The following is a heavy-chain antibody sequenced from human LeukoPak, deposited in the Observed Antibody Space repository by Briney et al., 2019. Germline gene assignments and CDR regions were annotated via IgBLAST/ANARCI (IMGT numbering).Heavy chain of an antibody. J-gene: IGHJ3*02. D-gene: IGHD3-9*01. CDR2: IYYSGST. CDR1: GGSFCGYY. V-gene: IGHV4-34*01. CDR3: ARDGDDNLTGYGRAFDI. Sequence: SETLSLTCAVYGGSFCGYYWGWIRQPPGKGLEWIGSIYYSGSTYYNPSLKSRVTISVDTSKNQFSLKLSSVTAADTAVYYCARDGDDNLTGYGRAFDIWGQGTMVTVSS.